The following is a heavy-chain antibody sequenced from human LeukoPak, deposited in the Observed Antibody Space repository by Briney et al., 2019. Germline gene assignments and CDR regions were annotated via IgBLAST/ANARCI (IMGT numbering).Heavy chain of an antibody. CDR1: GYSISSGYY. CDR2: IYHSGST. D-gene: IGHD1-26*01. J-gene: IGHJ4*02. V-gene: IGHV4-38-2*02. CDR3: ARDSGSYFFVFVDY. Sequence: SETLSLTCTVSGYSISSGYYWGWIRQPPGKGLEWIGSIYHSGSTYYNPSLKSRVTISVDTSKNQFSLKLSSVTAADTAVYYCARDSGSYFFVFVDYWGQGTLVTVSS.